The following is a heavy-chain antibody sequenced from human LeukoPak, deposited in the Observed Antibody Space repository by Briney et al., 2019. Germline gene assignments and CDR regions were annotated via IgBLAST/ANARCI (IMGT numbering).Heavy chain of an antibody. J-gene: IGHJ6*02. CDR3: ARGLSSWPGDGMDV. D-gene: IGHD6-13*01. CDR2: ISPNSGGT. Sequence: ASVKVSCKASGYTFTGYYMHWVRQAPGQGLEWMGWISPNSGGTNYAQKFQGWVTMTRDTSISTAYMELSRLRSDDTAVYYCARGLSSWPGDGMDVWGQGTTVTVSS. CDR1: GYTFTGYY. V-gene: IGHV1-2*04.